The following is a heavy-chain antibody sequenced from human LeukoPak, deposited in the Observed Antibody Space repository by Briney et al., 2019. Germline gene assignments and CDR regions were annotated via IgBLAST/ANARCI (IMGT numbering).Heavy chain of an antibody. CDR1: GGTFSSYA. J-gene: IGHJ6*02. V-gene: IGHV1-69*13. CDR3: ARVDCGGDCLMDWYYGMDV. Sequence: SVTVSCKASGGTFSSYAISWVRQAPGQGLEWMGGIIPIFGTANYAQKFQGRVTITADESTSTAYMELSSLRSEDTAVYYCARVDCGGDCLMDWYYGMDVWGQGTTVTVSS. CDR2: IIPIFGTA. D-gene: IGHD2-21*02.